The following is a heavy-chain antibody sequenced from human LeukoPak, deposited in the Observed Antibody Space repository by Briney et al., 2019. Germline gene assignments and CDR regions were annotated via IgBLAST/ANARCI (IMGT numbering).Heavy chain of an antibody. D-gene: IGHD3-22*01. Sequence: PGGSLRLSCAASGFTFDDYAMHWVRQAPGKGLEWVSGISWNSGSIDYADSVKGRFTISRDNAKNSLYLQMNSLRVEDTALYYCGKGPIRIYDSSGPWYFDNWGQGTLLTVSS. V-gene: IGHV3-9*01. J-gene: IGHJ4*02. CDR2: ISWNSGSI. CDR3: GKGPIRIYDSSGPWYFDN. CDR1: GFTFDDYA.